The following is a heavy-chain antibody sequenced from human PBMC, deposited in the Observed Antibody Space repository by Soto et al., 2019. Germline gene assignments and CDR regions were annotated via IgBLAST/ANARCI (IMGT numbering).Heavy chain of an antibody. CDR1: GGSFSGYY. CDR2: INHSGST. D-gene: IGHD3-22*01. V-gene: IGHV4-34*01. CDR3: ARGDYDGEFDY. Sequence: QVQLQQWGAGLLKPSETLSLTCAVYGGSFSGYYWSWIRQPPGKGLEWFGEINHSGSTNYNPSLKSRVTISVDTSKNQFSLKLSSVTAADTAVYYCARGDYDGEFDYWGQGTLVTVSS. J-gene: IGHJ4*02.